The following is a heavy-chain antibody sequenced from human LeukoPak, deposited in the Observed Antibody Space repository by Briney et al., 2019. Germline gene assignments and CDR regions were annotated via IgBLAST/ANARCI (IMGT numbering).Heavy chain of an antibody. CDR3: ARGQQGIVLMVYAMNWFDP. CDR2: INPNSGGT. CDR1: GYIFTGYY. J-gene: IGHJ5*02. D-gene: IGHD2-8*01. Sequence: ASVKVSCKASGYIFTGYYMHWVRQAPGQGLEWMGWINPNSGGTNYAQKFQGRVTMTRDTSISTAYMELSRLRSDDTAVYYCARGQQGIVLMVYAMNWFDPWGQGTLVTVSS. V-gene: IGHV1-2*02.